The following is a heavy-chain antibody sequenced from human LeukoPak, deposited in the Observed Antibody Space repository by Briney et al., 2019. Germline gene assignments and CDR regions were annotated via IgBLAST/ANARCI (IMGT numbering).Heavy chain of an antibody. D-gene: IGHD6-13*01. J-gene: IGHJ6*02. CDR3: ARIDSSSWSSDYYYGMDV. V-gene: IGHV3-11*01. CDR2: ISSSGSTI. Sequence: PGGSLRLSCAASGFTFSDYYMSWIRQAPGKGLEWVSYISSSGSTIYYADSVKGRFTISRDSAKNSLYLQMNSLRAEDTAVYYCARIDSSSWSSDYYYGMDVWGQGTTVTVSS. CDR1: GFTFSDYY.